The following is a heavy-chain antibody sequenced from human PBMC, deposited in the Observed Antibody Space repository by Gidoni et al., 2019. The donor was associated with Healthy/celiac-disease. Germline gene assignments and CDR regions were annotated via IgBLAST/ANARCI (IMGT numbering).Heavy chain of an antibody. Sequence: EVQLVESGGGLVQPGRSLRLSCAASGFPFDDSAMHWVRQDPGKGVEWVSGISWNSGSIGYADSVKGRFTISRDNAKNSLYLQMNSLRAEDTALYYCAKGTATVTTSGIYYYYGMDVWGQGTTVTVSS. D-gene: IGHD4-17*01. V-gene: IGHV3-9*01. CDR2: ISWNSGSI. CDR1: GFPFDDSA. CDR3: AKGTATVTTSGIYYYYGMDV. J-gene: IGHJ6*02.